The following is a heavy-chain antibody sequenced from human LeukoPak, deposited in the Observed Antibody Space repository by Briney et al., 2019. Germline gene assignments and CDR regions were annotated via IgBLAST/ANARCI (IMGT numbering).Heavy chain of an antibody. V-gene: IGHV3-15*01. CDR1: GFTFSSNS. J-gene: IGHJ4*02. CDR3: SWGSQQYFDY. D-gene: IGHD3-16*01. Sequence: PGGSLRLSCAASGFTFSSNSMNWVRQAPGKGLEWVGLIRSKADGGTTDYAAPVEGRFTISRDDSKNTLYLQMNSLKTEDTAVYYCSWGSQQYFDYWGQGTLVTVSS. CDR2: IRSKADGGTT.